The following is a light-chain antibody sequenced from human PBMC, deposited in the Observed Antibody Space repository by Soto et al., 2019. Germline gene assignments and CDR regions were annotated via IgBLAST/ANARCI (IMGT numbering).Light chain of an antibody. V-gene: IGLV2-8*01. Sequence: QSALTQPPSASGSPGQSVAISCTGTSSDVGGYNYVSWYQQHPGKAPKLMIYEVNKRPSGVPDRFSGSKSGNTASLTVSGLQAEDEADYYWSSYTSSSTQVFGTGTKLTVL. CDR2: EVN. CDR1: SSDVGGYNY. CDR3: SSYTSSSTQV. J-gene: IGLJ1*01.